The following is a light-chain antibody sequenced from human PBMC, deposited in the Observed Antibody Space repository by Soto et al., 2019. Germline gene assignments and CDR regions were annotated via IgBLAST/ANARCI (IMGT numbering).Light chain of an antibody. CDR3: QQCNNWPFT. J-gene: IGKJ2*01. Sequence: EIVMRQSPATLSVSPWERATLSCRASQSVSSNLAWYQQKPGQPPRLLILGASTRATGIPARFSGSGSGTEFTLTISSLQSEDFALYYCQQCNNWPFTFGRGTKLEIK. CDR1: QSVSSN. CDR2: GAS. V-gene: IGKV3-15*01.